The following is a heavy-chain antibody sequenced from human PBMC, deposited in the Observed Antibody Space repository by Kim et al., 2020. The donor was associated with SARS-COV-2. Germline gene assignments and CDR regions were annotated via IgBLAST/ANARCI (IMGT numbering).Heavy chain of an antibody. CDR3: ARDDGGPEGGSFDI. V-gene: IGHV3-30*04. Sequence: GGSLRLSCAASGFTFNTYTMHWVRQAPGKGLEWVALILFDGTDKYYADSVMGRFIISRDNSENTLYLQMNSPTAEDTAVYYCARDDGGPEGGSFDIWGQGSKVTVSS. J-gene: IGHJ3*02. CDR1: GFTFNTYT. CDR2: ILFDGTDK. D-gene: IGHD2-15*01.